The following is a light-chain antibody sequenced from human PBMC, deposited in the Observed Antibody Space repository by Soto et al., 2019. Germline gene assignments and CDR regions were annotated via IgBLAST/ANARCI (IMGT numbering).Light chain of an antibody. J-gene: IGKJ1*01. CDR2: KAY. CDR3: QQYNSYRA. Sequence: DLQMTQSPSSMSASVGDGVTIXXRASQSISRYLNWHQQKPEQATKLMIDKAYNLESGVPSRFSGSGSGAEFTLIISRLQHDDFATYYCQQYNSYRAFGQGTKVDIK. V-gene: IGKV1-5*03. CDR1: QSISRY.